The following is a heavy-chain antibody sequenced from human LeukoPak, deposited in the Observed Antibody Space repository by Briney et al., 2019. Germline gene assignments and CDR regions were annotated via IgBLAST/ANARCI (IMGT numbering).Heavy chain of an antibody. CDR1: GFTFSSCG. D-gene: IGHD3-22*01. V-gene: IGHV3-23*01. Sequence: GGTLRLSCAASGFTFSSCGMSWVRQSPGKGLEWVSAITGSGGSTYYADSVKGRFTISRDNAKNSLYLQMNSLRAEDTAVYYCARGDLYYYDSSGGDYWGQGTLVTVSS. CDR3: ARGDLYYYDSSGGDY. J-gene: IGHJ4*02. CDR2: ITGSGGST.